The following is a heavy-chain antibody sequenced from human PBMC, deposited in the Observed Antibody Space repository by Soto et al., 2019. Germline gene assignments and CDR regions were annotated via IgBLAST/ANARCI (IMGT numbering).Heavy chain of an antibody. CDR2: ISAYNGNT. V-gene: IGHV1-18*01. Sequence: ASVKVSCKASGYIFTSYGISWVRQAPGQGLEWMGWISAYNGNTNYAQKLQGRVTMTTDTSTSTAYMELRSLRSDDTAVYYCARARIVAVAGTGLYFDYWGQGTLVTVSS. CDR1: GYIFTSYG. CDR3: ARARIVAVAGTGLYFDY. D-gene: IGHD6-19*01. J-gene: IGHJ4*02.